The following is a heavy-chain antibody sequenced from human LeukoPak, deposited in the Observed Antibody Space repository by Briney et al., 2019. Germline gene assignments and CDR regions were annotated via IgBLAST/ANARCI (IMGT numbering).Heavy chain of an antibody. CDR3: ARGSLWLQLDY. D-gene: IGHD5-24*01. CDR2: IKQDGNEK. CDR1: GFTSSSYW. Sequence: QPGGSLRLSCAASGFTSSSYWMTWVRQAPGKGLEWVANIKQDGNEKYYVDSVKGRFTISRDNSKNTLYLQMNSLRAEDTAVYYCARGSLWLQLDYWGQGTLVTVSS. J-gene: IGHJ4*02. V-gene: IGHV3-7*01.